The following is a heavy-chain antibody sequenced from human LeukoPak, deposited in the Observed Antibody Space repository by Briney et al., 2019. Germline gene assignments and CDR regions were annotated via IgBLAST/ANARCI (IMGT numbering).Heavy chain of an antibody. V-gene: IGHV3-21*01. CDR1: GFTFSSYS. CDR3: ARGREGYNDYFDY. J-gene: IGHJ4*02. Sequence: GGSLRLSCAASGFTFSSYSMNWVRQAPGKGLEWVSSISSSSSYIYYADSVKGRFTISRDNAKNSLYLRMNSLRAEDTAVYYCARGREGYNDYFDYWGQGTLVTVSS. CDR2: ISSSSSYI. D-gene: IGHD5-24*01.